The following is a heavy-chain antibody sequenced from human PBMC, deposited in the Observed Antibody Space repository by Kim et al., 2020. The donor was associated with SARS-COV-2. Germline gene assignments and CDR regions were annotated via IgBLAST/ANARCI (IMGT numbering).Heavy chain of an antibody. V-gene: IGHV4-34*01. J-gene: IGHJ2*01. CDR1: GGSFSGYY. CDR2: INHSGST. Sequence: SETLSLTCAVYGGSFSGYYWSWIRQPPGKGLEWFGEINHSGSTNYNPSLKSRVTISVDTSKNQFSLKLSSVTAADTAVYYCARAKRQSPTYGSGSYYKVPWYFDLWGRGTLVTVSS. D-gene: IGHD3-10*01. CDR3: ARAKRQSPTYGSGSYYKVPWYFDL.